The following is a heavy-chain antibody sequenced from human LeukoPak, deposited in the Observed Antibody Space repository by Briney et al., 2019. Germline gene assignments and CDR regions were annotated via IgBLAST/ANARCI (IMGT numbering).Heavy chain of an antibody. D-gene: IGHD3-3*01. Sequence: ASVKVSCKASGYTFTSYDINWVRQATGQGLEWMGRMNPNSGNTGYAQKFQGRVTMTRNTSISTAYMELSSLRSEDTAVYYCARGVGDFWSGYSPYYYYGMDVWGQGTTVTVSS. CDR1: GYTFTSYD. CDR3: ARGVGDFWSGYSPYYYYGMDV. V-gene: IGHV1-8*01. J-gene: IGHJ6*02. CDR2: MNPNSGNT.